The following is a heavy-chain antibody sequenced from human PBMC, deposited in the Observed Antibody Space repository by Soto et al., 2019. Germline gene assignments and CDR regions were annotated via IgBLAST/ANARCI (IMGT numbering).Heavy chain of an antibody. J-gene: IGHJ6*02. CDR3: ARVGTNWNLLDTYRRLDA. V-gene: IGHV1-18*04. CDR2: ISDDNGNT. Sequence: QVQLVQSGAEVKKPGASVKVSCKASGYTFSSYGVTWVRQAPGQGLEWMGWISDDNGNTEYAQKFQGRVIMTTAPSSSTAYMEVRSLRSDDTAVYYCARVGTNWNLLDTYRRLDAWGQGTTVTVSS. D-gene: IGHD3-16*02. CDR1: GYTFSSYG.